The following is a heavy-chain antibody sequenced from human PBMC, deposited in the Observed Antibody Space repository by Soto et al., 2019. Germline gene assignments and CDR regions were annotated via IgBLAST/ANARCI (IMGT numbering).Heavy chain of an antibody. Sequence: PGGSLRLSCAASGFTVCDYWMYWVRQVPGEGLEWASRINTDGSVTNCVDSVKGRFTISRDNSKNTLYLQMNSLRLEDTAVYYCAKTSGYDYVWGSSGLDPWGQGTLVTVPQ. CDR2: INTDGSVT. D-gene: IGHD3-16*01. CDR1: GFTVCDYW. CDR3: AKTSGYDYVWGSSGLDP. J-gene: IGHJ5*02. V-gene: IGHV3-74*01.